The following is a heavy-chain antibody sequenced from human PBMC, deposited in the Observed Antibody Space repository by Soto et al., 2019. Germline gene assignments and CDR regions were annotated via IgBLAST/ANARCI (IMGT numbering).Heavy chain of an antibody. CDR1: GYSFTSYW. CDR2: IYPGDSDT. D-gene: IGHD2-21*02. CDR3: ARCGGGDATYYYYGMDV. V-gene: IGHV5-51*01. Sequence: GEALKISCKGSGYSFTSYWIGWVRQMPGKGLEWMGIIYPGDSDTRYSPSFQGHVPISAHKSISTASLQWSSLKASDTAMYYCARCGGGDATYYYYGMDVWGQGTTVTVSS. J-gene: IGHJ6*02.